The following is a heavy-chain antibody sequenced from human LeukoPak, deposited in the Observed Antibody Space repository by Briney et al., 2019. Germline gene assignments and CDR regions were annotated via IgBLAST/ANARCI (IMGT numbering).Heavy chain of an antibody. D-gene: IGHD1-26*01. J-gene: IGHJ4*02. V-gene: IGHV3-23*01. CDR3: AKGGKWDVTPFDY. CDR2: ISGGGGST. Sequence: GGSLRLSCAASGFTFTSYSMNWVRQAPGKGLEWVSTISGGGGSTYYADSVKGRFTISRDNSENTLYLQVNSLRAEDTAVYYCAKGGKWDVTPFDYWGQGTLVTVSS. CDR1: GFTFTSYS.